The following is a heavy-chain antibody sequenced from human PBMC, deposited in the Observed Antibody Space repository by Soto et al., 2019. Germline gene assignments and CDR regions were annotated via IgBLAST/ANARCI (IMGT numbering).Heavy chain of an antibody. Sequence: SETLSLTCSVSGGSISDYYWSWIRQPPGKGLEWIGYTYYGCNTNYNPSLKSRVTISVDTSKNQFSLKLISVTAADTAVYYCARDREYYDSSGLYLDYWGQGTLVTVSS. V-gene: IGHV4-59*01. J-gene: IGHJ4*02. CDR1: GGSISDYY. CDR3: ARDREYYDSSGLYLDY. D-gene: IGHD3-22*01. CDR2: TYYGCNT.